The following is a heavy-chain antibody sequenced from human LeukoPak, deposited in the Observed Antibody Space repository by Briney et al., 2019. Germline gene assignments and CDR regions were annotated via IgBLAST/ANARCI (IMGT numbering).Heavy chain of an antibody. CDR2: ISSSSSTI. CDR3: ASGCSSTSCYYSPLDY. J-gene: IGHJ4*02. CDR1: GFTFDDYA. V-gene: IGHV3-48*04. D-gene: IGHD2-2*01. Sequence: GGSLRLSCAASGFTFDDYAMHWVRQAPGKGLEWVSYISSSSSTIYYADSVKGRFTISRDNAKNSLYLQMNSLRAEDTAVYYCASGCSSTSCYYSPLDYWGQGTLVTVSS.